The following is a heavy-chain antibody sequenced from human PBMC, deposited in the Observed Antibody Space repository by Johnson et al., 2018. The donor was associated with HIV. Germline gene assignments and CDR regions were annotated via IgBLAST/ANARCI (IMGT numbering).Heavy chain of an antibody. CDR2: IKQDGSEK. J-gene: IGHJ3*02. D-gene: IGHD3-3*01. V-gene: IGHV3-7*01. Sequence: VQLVESGGGLVQRGGSLRLSCAASGFTFSSYWMSWVRQAPGKGLEWVANIKQDGSEKYYVDSVKGRFTISRDNAKNSLYLQMNSLRAEDTAVYYCAREQFLESDAFDIWGQGTMVTVSS. CDR3: AREQFLESDAFDI. CDR1: GFTFSSYW.